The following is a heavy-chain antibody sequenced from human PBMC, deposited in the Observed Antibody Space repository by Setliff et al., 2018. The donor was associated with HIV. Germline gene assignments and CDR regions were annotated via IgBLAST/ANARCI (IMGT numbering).Heavy chain of an antibody. J-gene: IGHJ5*01. CDR3: ASRGVPQQIDLDS. D-gene: IGHD3-10*01. CDR1: GYSFTNYY. V-gene: IGHV1-46*01. CDR2: INPSGGST. Sequence: ASVKVSCKASGYSFTNYYIHWVRQAPGQGLEWMGRINPSGGSTSYAQKFQGRVTMTRETSTSTVYMELSSLRSEDTAMYYCASRGVPQQIDLDSWGHGTLVTAPQ.